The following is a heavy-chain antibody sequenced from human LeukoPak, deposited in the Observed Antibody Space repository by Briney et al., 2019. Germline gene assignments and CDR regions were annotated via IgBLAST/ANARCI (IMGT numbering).Heavy chain of an antibody. V-gene: IGHV4-34*01. J-gene: IGHJ6*03. CDR1: GGSFSGYF. D-gene: IGHD3-3*01. CDR3: ARSHPISTYYLDV. CDR2: MNHRGYT. Sequence: SQTLSLTCALYGGSFSGYFWSWVRQSPGKGLEWIGEMNHRGYTNYNPSLESRVTMSVDTSTNQVALKLTSLTAADTAVYYCARSHPISTYYLDVWGNGTTVIVSS.